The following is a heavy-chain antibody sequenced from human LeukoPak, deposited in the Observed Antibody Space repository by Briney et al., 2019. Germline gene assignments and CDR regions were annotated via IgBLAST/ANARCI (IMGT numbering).Heavy chain of an antibody. D-gene: IGHD3-10*01. CDR3: ARDHLSYGSGSYYSHYGMDV. J-gene: IGHJ6*02. CDR2: ISSSSSYI. Sequence: GGSLRLSCAASGFTFSSYTVNWVRQAPGKGLEWVSSISSSSSYIYYADSVKGRFTISRNNAKNSLYLQMNSLRAEDTAVYYCARDHLSYGSGSYYSHYGMDVWGQGTTVTVSS. V-gene: IGHV3-21*01. CDR1: GFTFSSYT.